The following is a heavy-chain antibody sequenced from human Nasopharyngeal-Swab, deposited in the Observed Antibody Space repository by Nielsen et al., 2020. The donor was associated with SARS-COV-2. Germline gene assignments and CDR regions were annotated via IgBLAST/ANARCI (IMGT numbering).Heavy chain of an antibody. D-gene: IGHD5-24*01. V-gene: IGHV4-34*01. CDR2: INHNERT. CDR3: ARAGRVGDAYTGLDV. CDR1: GGSFSGFY. J-gene: IGHJ6*02. Sequence: SETLSLTCAVYGGSFSGFYWNWIRQPPGKGLELIGEINHNERTNYNPSLKSRVTMSVDTSTNQVSLKLNSLTATDTAVYYCARAGRVGDAYTGLDVWGQGTTVTVSS.